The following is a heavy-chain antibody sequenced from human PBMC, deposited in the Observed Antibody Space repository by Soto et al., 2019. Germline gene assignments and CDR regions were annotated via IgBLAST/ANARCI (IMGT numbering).Heavy chain of an antibody. D-gene: IGHD2-2*02. CDR3: ARGYCSRTSCYIGLHYMDV. CDR1: GGSISSYY. V-gene: IGHV4-59*01. Sequence: SETLSLTCSVSGGSISSYYWSWIRQPPGKGLEWIGYIYYSGSTKYNPSLKSRVTISVDTSKNQFSLKLNSVTAADTAVYYCARGYCSRTSCYIGLHYMDVWGKGTTVTVS. J-gene: IGHJ6*03. CDR2: IYYSGST.